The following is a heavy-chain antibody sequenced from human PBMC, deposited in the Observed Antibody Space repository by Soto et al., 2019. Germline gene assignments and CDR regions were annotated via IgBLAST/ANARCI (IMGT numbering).Heavy chain of an antibody. CDR2: ISYDGSNK. D-gene: IGHD3-3*01. CDR3: ARALNYDFWSGYWV. J-gene: IGHJ4*02. Sequence: QVQLVESGGGVVQPGRSLRLSCAASGFSFSSYDMHWVRQAPGKGLEWVAVISYDGSNKYYADSVKGRFTISRDNSKNTLYLQMNSLRAEDTAVYYCARALNYDFWSGYWVWGQGTLVTVSS. CDR1: GFSFSSYD. V-gene: IGHV3-30-3*01.